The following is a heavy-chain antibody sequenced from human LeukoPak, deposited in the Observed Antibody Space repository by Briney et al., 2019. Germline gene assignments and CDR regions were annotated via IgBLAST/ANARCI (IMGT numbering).Heavy chain of an antibody. J-gene: IGHJ2*01. V-gene: IGHV4-61*02. D-gene: IGHD5-24*01. CDR2: INTSGST. CDR1: GGSISSGTYY. Sequence: SETLSLTCTVSGGSISSGTYYWSWIRQPAGKGLEWIGRINTSGSTNYNPSLKNRVTISVETSKNQFSLNLTSVTAADTALYYCARGRRDGYDFYWYFDLWGRGTLVTVSS. CDR3: ARGRRDGYDFYWYFDL.